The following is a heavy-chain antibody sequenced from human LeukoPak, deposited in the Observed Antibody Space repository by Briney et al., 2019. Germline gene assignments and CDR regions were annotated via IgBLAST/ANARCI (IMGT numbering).Heavy chain of an antibody. CDR3: ARFNSGVDY. Sequence: GGSLRLSCAASGFSFTNYAVTWVRQAPGKGLEWVSSITESGGITYYAASVKGRFTISRDNSKNTLYLQMNSLRAEDTAVYYCARFNSGVDYWGQGTLVTVSS. J-gene: IGHJ4*02. CDR1: GFSFTNYA. V-gene: IGHV3-23*01. CDR2: ITESGGIT. D-gene: IGHD4-23*01.